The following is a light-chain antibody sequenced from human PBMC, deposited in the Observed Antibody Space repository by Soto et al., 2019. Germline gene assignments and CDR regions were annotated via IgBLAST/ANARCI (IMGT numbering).Light chain of an antibody. J-gene: IGLJ3*02. CDR2: EVS. CDR1: SSDVGSYNL. V-gene: IGLV2-23*02. CDR3: CSYVGSSTWV. Sequence: QSALTQPASVSGSPGQSITISCTGTSSDVGSYNLVSWYQQHPGKAPKVMIYEVSKRPSGVSNRFSGSKSGNTASLTISGLQADDEADYYCCSYVGSSTWVFGGGTKLTVL.